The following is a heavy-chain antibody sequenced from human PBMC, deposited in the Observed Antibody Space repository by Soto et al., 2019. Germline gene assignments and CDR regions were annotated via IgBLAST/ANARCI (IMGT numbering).Heavy chain of an antibody. CDR3: AKGLYSYGSSYFES. V-gene: IGHV3-30*18. D-gene: IGHD5-18*01. CDR2: IAFDGSYE. J-gene: IGHJ4*02. CDR1: GFTFSSFG. Sequence: GGSLRLSCVVSGFTFSSFGMHWVRQAPGKGLEWVAVIAFDGSYEYYGDSVKGRFSISRDNSKSTLYLQMNSLRPEDAAVYYYAKGLYSYGSSYFESWGQGTLVTVSS.